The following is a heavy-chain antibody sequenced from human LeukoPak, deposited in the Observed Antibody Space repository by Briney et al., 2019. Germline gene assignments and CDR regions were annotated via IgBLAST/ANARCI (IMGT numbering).Heavy chain of an antibody. CDR2: IIPIFGTA. V-gene: IGHV1-69*06. J-gene: IGHJ5*02. Sequence: SVKVSCKASGGTFSSYAISWVRQAPGQGLEWMGGIIPIFGTANYAQKFQGRVTITADKSTSTAYMELSSLRSEDTAVYYCARVAVTVPTWFDPWGQGTLVTVSS. D-gene: IGHD2-21*02. CDR1: GGTFSSYA. CDR3: ARVAVTVPTWFDP.